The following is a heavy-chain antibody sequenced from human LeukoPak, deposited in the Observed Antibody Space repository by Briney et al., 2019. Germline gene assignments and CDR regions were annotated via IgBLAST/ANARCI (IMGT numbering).Heavy chain of an antibody. V-gene: IGHV4-34*01. CDR3: ARGRWDVRFQH. J-gene: IGHJ1*01. CDR1: GGSFSDDY. Sequence: SETLSLTCAVYGGSFSDDYWSWIRQSPAEGLEWIGEINHTGGTNYNPSLNSRVTISQDRSKNQFFLKLYFVTAADTALYFCARGRWDVRFQHWGQGTLVTVSS. D-gene: IGHD4-23*01. CDR2: INHTGGT.